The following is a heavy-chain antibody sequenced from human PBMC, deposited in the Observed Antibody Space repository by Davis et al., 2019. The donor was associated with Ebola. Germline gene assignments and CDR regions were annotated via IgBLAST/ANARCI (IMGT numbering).Heavy chain of an antibody. J-gene: IGHJ4*02. CDR1: GLIFSDSI. CDR2: ISHDDSHDK. CDR3: TRDVNWHFFDY. D-gene: IGHD1-1*01. V-gene: IGHV3-30*03. Sequence: PGGSLRLSCTASGLIFSDSIIHWVRQAPGKGLEWVALISHDDSHDKQYGESVKGRFTISRDNAKNTLYLQMDSLRAEDTAVYYCTRDVNWHFFDYWGQGTLVTVSS.